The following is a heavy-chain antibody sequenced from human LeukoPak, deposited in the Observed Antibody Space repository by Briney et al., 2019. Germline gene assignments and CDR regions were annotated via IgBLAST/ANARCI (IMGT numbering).Heavy chain of an antibody. CDR3: ARDYYDSRGDAFDI. Sequence: SETLSLTCTVSGGSISSHSWGWIRQPPGKGLEWIGYIFYSGSTNYSPSLKSRVTISVDTSKNQFSLRLSSVTAADTAVYYCARDYYDSRGDAFDIWGQGTMVTVSS. CDR2: IFYSGST. D-gene: IGHD3-22*01. V-gene: IGHV4-59*11. CDR1: GGSISSHS. J-gene: IGHJ3*02.